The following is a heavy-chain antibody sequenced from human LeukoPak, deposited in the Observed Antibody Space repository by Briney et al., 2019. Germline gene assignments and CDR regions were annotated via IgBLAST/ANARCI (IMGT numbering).Heavy chain of an antibody. V-gene: IGHV1-46*01. CDR2: INPSGGST. D-gene: IGHD4-17*01. CDR3: ARDSLYGVVGY. CDR1: GYTFTSYY. J-gene: IGHJ4*02. Sequence: ASVKVSCKTSGYTFTSYYIHWVRQAPGQGLEWMGIINPSGGSTSYAQKFQGRVTMTRDTSTSTVYMYLSSLRSEDMAVYYCARDSLYGVVGYWGQGTLVTVSS.